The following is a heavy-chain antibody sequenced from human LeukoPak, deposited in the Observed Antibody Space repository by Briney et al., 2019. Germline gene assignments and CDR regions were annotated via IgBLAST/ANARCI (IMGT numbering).Heavy chain of an antibody. CDR1: GSSISSGYY. CDR2: IYHSGST. V-gene: IGHV4-38-2*02. Sequence: TSETLSLTCAVSGSSISSGYYWGWIRQPPGKGLEWIGSIYHSGSTYYNPSLKSRVTISVDTSKNQFSLKLSSVTAADTAVYYCARDSSYGSGSYFYNWFDPWGQGTLVTVSS. D-gene: IGHD3-10*01. CDR3: ARDSSYGSGSYFYNWFDP. J-gene: IGHJ5*02.